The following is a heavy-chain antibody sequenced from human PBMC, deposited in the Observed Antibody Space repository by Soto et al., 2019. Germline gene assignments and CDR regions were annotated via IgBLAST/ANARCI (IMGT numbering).Heavy chain of an antibody. CDR1: GGSVSSGSYY. D-gene: IGHD6-19*01. J-gene: IGHJ4*02. Sequence: QVQLQESGPGLVKPSETLSLTCTFSGGSVSSGSYYCSWIRQPPGKVLEWIGYIYYTGSTNYNHSLKSRVTISVDTSKTQFSLKLSSVTAVDTAVYYCARTYGSGWYDYWGQGTLVTVSS. CDR3: ARTYGSGWYDY. V-gene: IGHV4-61*01. CDR2: IYYTGST.